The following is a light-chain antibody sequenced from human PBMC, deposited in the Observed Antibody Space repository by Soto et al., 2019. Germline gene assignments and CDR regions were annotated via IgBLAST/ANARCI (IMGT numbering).Light chain of an antibody. CDR3: QVWESSSDVV. CDR2: YVS. Sequence: SYELTQPPSVSVAPGRTARITCGGNNIGSKSAHWYQQKPGQAPVLVIYYVSDRPSGIPERFSGANSGNTATLTISRVEAGDEADYYCQVWESSSDVVFGGGTQLTVL. CDR1: NIGSKS. V-gene: IGLV3-21*01. J-gene: IGLJ2*01.